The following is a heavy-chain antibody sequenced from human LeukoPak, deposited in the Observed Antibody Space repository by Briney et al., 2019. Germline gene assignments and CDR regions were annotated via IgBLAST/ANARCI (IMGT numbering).Heavy chain of an antibody. J-gene: IGHJ4*02. CDR3: EKGGGMGWLKQNYFDY. D-gene: IGHD5-24*01. CDR2: ISWNSGNK. V-gene: IGHV3-9*03. CDR1: GFTFDDYA. Sequence: GGSLRLSCAASGFTFDDYAMHWVRQAPGKGLEWVSGISWNSGNKGYADSVKGRFTISRDNAKNSLFLQMNSLRAEDMALYYFEKGGGMGWLKQNYFDYWAQETLVTVS.